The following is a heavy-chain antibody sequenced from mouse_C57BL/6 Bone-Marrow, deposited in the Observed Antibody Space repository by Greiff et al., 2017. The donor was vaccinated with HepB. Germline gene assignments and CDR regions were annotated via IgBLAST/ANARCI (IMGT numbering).Heavy chain of an antibody. Sequence: QVQLQQSGAELVRPGASVTLSCKASGYTFTDYEMHWVKQTPVHGLEWIGAIDPETGGTAYNQKFKGKAILTADKSSSTAYMELRSLTSEDSAVYYCTRGATAPDYWGQGTTLTVSS. J-gene: IGHJ2*01. CDR1: GYTFTDYE. CDR3: TRGATAPDY. CDR2: IDPETGGT. D-gene: IGHD1-2*01. V-gene: IGHV1-15*01.